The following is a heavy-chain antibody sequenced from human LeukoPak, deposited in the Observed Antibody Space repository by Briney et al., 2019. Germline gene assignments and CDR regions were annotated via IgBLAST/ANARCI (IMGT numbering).Heavy chain of an antibody. V-gene: IGHV4-59*02. CDR2: IYYSGST. CDR1: GGSVSSYY. Sequence: SETLSLTCTVSGGSVSSYYWSWIRQPPGKGLEWIGYIYYSGSTYYNPSLKSRVTISIDTSKNQFSLKLSSVTAADTAVYYCARGGGSSGYFYFDYWGQGTLVTVSS. CDR3: ARGGGSSGYFYFDY. J-gene: IGHJ4*02. D-gene: IGHD3-22*01.